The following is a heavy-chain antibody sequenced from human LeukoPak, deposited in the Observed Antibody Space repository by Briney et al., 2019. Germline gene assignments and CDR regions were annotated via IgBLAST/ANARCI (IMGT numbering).Heavy chain of an antibody. CDR3: ARDRASKLGATEGAFDI. J-gene: IGHJ3*02. V-gene: IGHV3-21*01. D-gene: IGHD1-26*01. Sequence: GGSLRLSCAASGFTFSSYSMNWVRQAPGKGLEWVSSISSSSSYIYYADSVKGRFTISRDNAKNSLYLQMNSLRAEDTAVYYCARDRASKLGATEGAFDIWGQGTMVTVSS. CDR2: ISSSSSYI. CDR1: GFTFSSYS.